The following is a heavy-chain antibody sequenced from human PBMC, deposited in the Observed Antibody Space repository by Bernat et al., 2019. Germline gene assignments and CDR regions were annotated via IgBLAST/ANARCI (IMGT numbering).Heavy chain of an antibody. J-gene: IGHJ4*02. CDR1: GFTFSTFG. CDR3: AKEPTVTDAPDYFGY. V-gene: IGHV3-30*18. Sequence: QVQLVESGGGVVQPGRSLRLSCAASGFTFSTFGMHWVRQAPGKGLEWVTFISYDGRIKYYADSVKGRFTISRDNSKNTLYLQMNGLRADDTAVYYCAKEPTVTDAPDYFGYWGQGTLVTVSS. D-gene: IGHD4-11*01. CDR2: ISYDGRIK.